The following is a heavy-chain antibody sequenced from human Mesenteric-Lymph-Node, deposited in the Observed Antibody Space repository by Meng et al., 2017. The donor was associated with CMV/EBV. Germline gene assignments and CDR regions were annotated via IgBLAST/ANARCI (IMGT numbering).Heavy chain of an antibody. CDR1: GGSISSTNW. Sequence: AVSGGSISSTNWWSWVRQPPGKGLEWIGEIYHSGSTNYNPSLKSRVTISVDKSKNQFSLRLTSVTAADTAVYYCARQGYSTGRLLDYWGQGTLVTVSS. J-gene: IGHJ4*02. D-gene: IGHD6-19*01. CDR2: IYHSGST. V-gene: IGHV4-4*02. CDR3: ARQGYSTGRLLDY.